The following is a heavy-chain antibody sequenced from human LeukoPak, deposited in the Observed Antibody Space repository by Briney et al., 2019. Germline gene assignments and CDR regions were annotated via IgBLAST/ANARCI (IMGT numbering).Heavy chain of an antibody. D-gene: IGHD2-2*01. CDR2: INHSGST. CDR3: ARGTNCSSTSCYGIDY. CDR1: GGSFSGYY. Sequence: SETLSLTCAVYGGSFSGYYWSWIRQPPGKGLEWLGEINHSGSTNYNPSLKSRVTISVDTSKNQFSLKLSSVTAADTAVYYCARGTNCSSTSCYGIDYWGQGTLVTVSS. J-gene: IGHJ4*02. V-gene: IGHV4-34*01.